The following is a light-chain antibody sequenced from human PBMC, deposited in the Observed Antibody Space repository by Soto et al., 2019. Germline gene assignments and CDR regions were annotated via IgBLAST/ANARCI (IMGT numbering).Light chain of an antibody. CDR1: QTVRSS. Sequence: IVVTQSPATLSESPGERATCSCRASQTVRSSFAWYQQKPGQAPRLLVYGASTRATGIPARFSGSGSGTAFNLTISSLQSEDFAVYSCQQYNNWPVTFGQGTKVDIK. V-gene: IGKV3-15*01. CDR3: QQYNNWPVT. J-gene: IGKJ1*01. CDR2: GAS.